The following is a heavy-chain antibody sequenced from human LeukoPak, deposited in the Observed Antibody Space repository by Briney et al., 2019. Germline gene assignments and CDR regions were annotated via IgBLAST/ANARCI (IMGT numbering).Heavy chain of an antibody. CDR3: AKDARRTFGLSSGLYRGSYYFDY. V-gene: IGHV3-64*01. Sequence: GGSLRLSCAASGFTVSSNYMSWVRQAPGKGLEYVSAISSNGGSTYYANSVKGRFTISRDNSKNTLYLQMGSLRAEDMAVYYCAKDARRTFGLSSGLYRGSYYFDYWGQGTLVTVSS. J-gene: IGHJ4*02. CDR2: ISSNGGST. D-gene: IGHD6-19*01. CDR1: GFTVSSNY.